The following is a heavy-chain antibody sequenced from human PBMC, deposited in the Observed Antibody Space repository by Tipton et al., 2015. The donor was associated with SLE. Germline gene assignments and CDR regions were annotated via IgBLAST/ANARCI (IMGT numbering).Heavy chain of an antibody. Sequence: QLVQSGAEVKKPGSSVKVSCKASGGTFSSDAISWVRQAPGQGLEWMGWISAYNGNTNYAQKLQGRVTMTTDTSTSTAYMELRSLRSDDTAVYYCARDLSYCSSTSCYSAGSEYFQHWGQGTLVTVSS. CDR2: ISAYNGNT. V-gene: IGHV1-18*01. D-gene: IGHD2-2*02. CDR3: ARDLSYCSSTSCYSAGSEYFQH. CDR1: GGTFSSDA. J-gene: IGHJ1*01.